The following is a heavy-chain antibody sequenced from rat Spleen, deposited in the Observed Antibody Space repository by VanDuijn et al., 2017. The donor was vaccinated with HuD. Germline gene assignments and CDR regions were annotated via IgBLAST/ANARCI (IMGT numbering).Heavy chain of an antibody. CDR1: GFTFSDYY. J-gene: IGHJ2*01. D-gene: IGHD1-9*01. CDR3: TTDLTYYGYNPRSDY. CDR2: ISYDGSGT. V-gene: IGHV5-20*01. Sequence: EVQLVESDGGLVQPGRSLKLSCAASGFTFSDYYMAWVRQAPTKGLEWVASISYDGSGTYYQNSVKGRFTFSRDNAKSTLYLQMDSLRSEDTATYYCTTDLTYYGYNPRSDYWGQGVMVTVSS.